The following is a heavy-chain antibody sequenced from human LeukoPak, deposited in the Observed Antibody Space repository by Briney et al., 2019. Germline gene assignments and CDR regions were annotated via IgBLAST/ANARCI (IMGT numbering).Heavy chain of an antibody. V-gene: IGHV3-23*01. Sequence: GGSLRLSCAASGFTFTSYVITWVRQAPGKGLQWVSSVVGTGVNTYYADSVKGRFTVSRYNSKNTVFLQMNSLRAEDTAVYFCTRAPQQPRSYNDYWGRGTLVTVSS. CDR2: VVGTGVNT. J-gene: IGHJ4*02. D-gene: IGHD3-10*01. CDR3: TRAPQQPRSYNDY. CDR1: GFTFTSYV.